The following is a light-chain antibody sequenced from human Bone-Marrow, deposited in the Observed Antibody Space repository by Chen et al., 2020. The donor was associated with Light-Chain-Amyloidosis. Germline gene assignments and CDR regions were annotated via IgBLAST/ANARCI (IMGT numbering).Light chain of an antibody. CDR2: DAS. J-gene: IGKJ5*01. CDR1: EDISIY. V-gene: IGKV1-33*01. CDR3: QQYDDLPIA. Sequence: DIQMTQSPSSLSASVGDRVTITCQASEDISIYLNWFQQKPGKAPNLLIYDASNLETGVPPRFSGSGSGTYFTLTISSLQPEDIGTYYCQQYDDLPIAFGPGTRLEIK.